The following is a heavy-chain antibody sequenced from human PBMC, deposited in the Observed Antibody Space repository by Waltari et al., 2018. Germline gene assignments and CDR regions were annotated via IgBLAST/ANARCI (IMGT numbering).Heavy chain of an antibody. Sequence: QVQLVQSGAEVKRPGASVKVTCKAAGNNCTGYYMHRGRQAPGQGLEWMVRINPNSGGTNYAHKFQGRVTMTRDTSISTAYMELSRLRSDDTAVYYCARDNYDDAFDIWGQGTMVTVSS. CDR2: INPNSGGT. D-gene: IGHD3-22*01. V-gene: IGHV1-2*06. J-gene: IGHJ3*02. CDR3: ARDNYDDAFDI. CDR1: GNNCTGYY.